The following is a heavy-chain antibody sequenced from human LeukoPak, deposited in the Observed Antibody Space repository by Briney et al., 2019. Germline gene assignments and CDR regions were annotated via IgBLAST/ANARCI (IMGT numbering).Heavy chain of an antibody. J-gene: IGHJ4*02. CDR3: ARDYYYDSSGYPGY. CDR1: GFTFSDYY. D-gene: IGHD3-22*01. V-gene: IGHV3-11*01. CDR2: IGSSGSTI. Sequence: GGSLRLSCAASGFTFSDYYMSWIRQAPGKGLEWVSYIGSSGSTIYYADSVKGRFTISRDNAKNSLYLQMNSLRAEDTAVYYCARDYYYDSSGYPGYWGQGTLVTASS.